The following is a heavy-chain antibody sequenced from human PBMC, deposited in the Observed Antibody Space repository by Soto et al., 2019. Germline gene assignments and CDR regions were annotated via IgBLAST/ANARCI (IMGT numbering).Heavy chain of an antibody. V-gene: IGHV3-48*02. D-gene: IGHD2-2*01. Sequence: EVQLVESGGGLVQPGGSLRLSCAASGFTFSSYSMNWVRQAPGKGLEWVSYISSSSSTIYYADSVKGRFTISRDNAKNSLYLQMNSLRDEDTAVYYCARPGTDCSSTSCYARFPYGESEGMDVWGQGTTVTVSS. CDR1: GFTFSSYS. CDR2: ISSSSSTI. CDR3: ARPGTDCSSTSCYARFPYGESEGMDV. J-gene: IGHJ6*02.